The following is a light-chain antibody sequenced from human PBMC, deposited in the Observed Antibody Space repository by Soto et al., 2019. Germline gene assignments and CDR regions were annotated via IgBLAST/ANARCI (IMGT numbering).Light chain of an antibody. CDR2: VAS. Sequence: DIPMTQSPSSLSASVGDRVTITCRASQSIYHYLNWFRQEPGKAPKLLIYVASSLQSGVPSRFSGSGSGTDFTLTISNLQPEDFATYYCQQTYSIPYTFGQGTKLEIK. CDR1: QSIYHY. CDR3: QQTYSIPYT. J-gene: IGKJ2*01. V-gene: IGKV1-39*01.